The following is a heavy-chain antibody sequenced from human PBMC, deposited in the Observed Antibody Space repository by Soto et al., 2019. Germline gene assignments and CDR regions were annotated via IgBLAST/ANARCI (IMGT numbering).Heavy chain of an antibody. CDR1: GGSISSYY. D-gene: IGHD6-13*01. V-gene: IGHV4-59*01. Sequence: TETLSLTCTVSGGSISSYYWSWIRQPPGKGLEWIGYIYYSGSTNYNPSLKSRVTISVDTSKNQFSLKLSSVTAADTAVYYCARVGEAADDYYYYYMDVWGKGTTVTVSS. CDR3: ARVGEAADDYYYYYMDV. J-gene: IGHJ6*03. CDR2: IYYSGST.